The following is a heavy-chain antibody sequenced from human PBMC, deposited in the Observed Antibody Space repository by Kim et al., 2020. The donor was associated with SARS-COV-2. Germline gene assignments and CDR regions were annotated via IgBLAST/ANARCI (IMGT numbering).Heavy chain of an antibody. CDR3: ARGRNKYSSSWPFDY. CDR2: INHSGST. Sequence: SETLSLTCAVYGGSFSGYYWSWIRQPPGKGLEWIGEINHSGSTNYNPSLKSRVTISVDTSKNQFSLKLSSVTAADTAVYYCARGRNKYSSSWPFDYWGQGTLVTVSS. V-gene: IGHV4-34*01. J-gene: IGHJ4*02. D-gene: IGHD6-13*01. CDR1: GGSFSGYY.